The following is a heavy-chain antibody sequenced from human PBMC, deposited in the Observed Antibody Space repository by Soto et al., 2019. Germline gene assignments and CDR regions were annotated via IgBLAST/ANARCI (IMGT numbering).Heavy chain of an antibody. D-gene: IGHD3-10*01. CDR3: ARAGFSYGHLLF. J-gene: IGHJ4*02. CDR2: VFYSGAT. V-gene: IGHV4-30-4*01. Sequence: SETLSLTCNVSGGPIKTGDYYWNWIRQPPGKGLEWIGYVFYSGATNYSPSLKSRAAISMDMSKNQFSLSLTSVTAADTAVYYCARAGFSYGHLLFWGQGIRVTVSS. CDR1: GGPIKTGDYY.